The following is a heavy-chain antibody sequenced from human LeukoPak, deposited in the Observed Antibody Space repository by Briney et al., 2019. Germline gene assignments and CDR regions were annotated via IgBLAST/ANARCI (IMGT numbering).Heavy chain of an antibody. D-gene: IGHD2-2*01. CDR3: ATKYCSSTSCYLSGFGY. CDR2: IRYDGSNK. V-gene: IGHV3-30*02. CDR1: GFTFSSYG. J-gene: IGHJ4*02. Sequence: PGGSLRLSCAASGFTFSSYGMHWVRQAPGKGLEWVAFIRYDGSNKYYADSVKGRFTISRDNSKNTLYLQMNSLRAEDTAVHYCATKYCSSTSCYLSGFGYWRQGTLVTVSS.